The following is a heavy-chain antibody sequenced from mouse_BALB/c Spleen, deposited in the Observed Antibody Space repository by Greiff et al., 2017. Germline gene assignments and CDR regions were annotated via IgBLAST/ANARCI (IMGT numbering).Heavy chain of an antibody. CDR1: GYAFSSYW. CDR2: IYPGDGDT. V-gene: IGHV1-80*01. CDR3: ARDDYGLYYYAMDD. Sequence: VQLQQSGAELVRPGSSVKISCKASGYAFSSYWMNWVKQRPGQGLEWIGQIYPGDGDTNYNGKFKGKATLTADKSSSTAYMQLSSLTSEDSAVYFCARDDYGLYYYAMDDWGQGTSVTVSS. D-gene: IGHD2-4*01. J-gene: IGHJ4*01.